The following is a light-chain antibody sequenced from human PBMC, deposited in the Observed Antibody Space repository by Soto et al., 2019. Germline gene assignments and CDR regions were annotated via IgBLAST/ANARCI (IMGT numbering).Light chain of an antibody. J-gene: IGKJ1*01. CDR3: QQYHNWPPRT. Sequence: EIVMTQSPATLSVSPGERATLSCRASQSVSSNLAWYQQKPGQAPRLLIYGASTRATGIPARFSGSGSGTEFTLTISSLQSEDFAVYYCQQYHNWPPRTFGQGTKAEIK. V-gene: IGKV3-15*01. CDR1: QSVSSN. CDR2: GAS.